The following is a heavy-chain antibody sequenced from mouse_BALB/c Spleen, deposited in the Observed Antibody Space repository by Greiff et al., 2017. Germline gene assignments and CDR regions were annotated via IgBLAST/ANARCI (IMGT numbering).Heavy chain of an antibody. CDR1: GFTFSSYG. Sequence: EVQLVESGGDLVKPGGSLKLSCAASGFTFSSYGMSWVRQTPDKRLEWVATISSGGSYTYYPDSVKGRFTISRDNAKNTLYLQMSSLKSEDTAMYYCARHGYDYGYFDYWGQGTTLTVSS. CDR3: ARHGYDYGYFDY. CDR2: ISSGGSYT. V-gene: IGHV5-6*01. D-gene: IGHD2-4*01. J-gene: IGHJ2*01.